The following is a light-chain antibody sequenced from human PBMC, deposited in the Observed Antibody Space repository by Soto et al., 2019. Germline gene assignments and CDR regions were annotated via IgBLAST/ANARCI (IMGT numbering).Light chain of an antibody. V-gene: IGKV3-15*01. Sequence: EIMMTPPPVTLSVSPGERSTLSSRSSQSVNSNLAWYQQKPGQAPRLLIYGASTRATGIPASFIGNGSGTEFTLTASSLQPEDFAVYYCQQYNNWPFTFGPGTKVDIK. CDR2: GAS. J-gene: IGKJ3*01. CDR3: QQYNNWPFT. CDR1: QSVNSN.